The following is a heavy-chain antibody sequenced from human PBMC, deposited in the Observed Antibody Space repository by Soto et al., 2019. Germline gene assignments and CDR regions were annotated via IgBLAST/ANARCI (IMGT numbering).Heavy chain of an antibody. V-gene: IGHV1-46*01. Sequence: ASVKVSCKASGFSFSDYFMHWVRQAPGQGLEWMGIINPSGGSTSYAQKFQGRVTMTRDTSTSTVYMELSSLRSEDTAVYYCARAHYYDSSGYYQSWGQGTLVTVSS. J-gene: IGHJ5*02. CDR1: GFSFSDYF. CDR3: ARAHYYDSSGYYQS. D-gene: IGHD3-22*01. CDR2: INPSGGST.